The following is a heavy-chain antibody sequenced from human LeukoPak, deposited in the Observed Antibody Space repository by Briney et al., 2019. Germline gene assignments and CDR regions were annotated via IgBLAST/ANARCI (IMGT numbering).Heavy chain of an antibody. D-gene: IGHD3-10*01. J-gene: IGHJ4*02. CDR1: GYTFTSYG. CDR2: ISAYNGNT. CDR3: AGSITFDY. Sequence: ASVKVSCKASGYTFTSYGISWVRQAPGQGPEWMGWISAYNGNTNYAQKLQGRVTMTTDTSTSTAYMELRSLRAEDTAVYYCAGSITFDYWGQGTLVTVSS. V-gene: IGHV1-18*01.